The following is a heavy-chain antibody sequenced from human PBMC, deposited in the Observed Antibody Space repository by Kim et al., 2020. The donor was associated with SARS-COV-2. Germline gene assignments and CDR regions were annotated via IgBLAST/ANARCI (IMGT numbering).Heavy chain of an antibody. D-gene: IGHD3-16*02. CDR2: ICSGGST. CDR3: ATDRAPAGRYRYYYYYGM. CDR1: GFTFSSNY. V-gene: IGHV3-53*01. J-gene: IGHJ6*01. Sequence: GGSLRLSCAASGFTFSSNYMSWVRQAPGKGLEWVSVICSGGSTYYADSVEGRFSISTDNSKNNLYHQMNSLRTEDTAAYYCATDRAPAGRYRYYYYYGM.